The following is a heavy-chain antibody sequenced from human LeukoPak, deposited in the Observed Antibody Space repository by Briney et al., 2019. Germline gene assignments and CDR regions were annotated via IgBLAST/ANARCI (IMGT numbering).Heavy chain of an antibody. CDR2: ISAYNGNT. Sequence: ASVKVSCKASGYTFTSHGISWVRQAPGQGLEWMGWISAYNGNTNYAQKLQGRVTMTTDTSTSTAYMELRSLRSDDTAVYYCARSQPITMIVVVTKPFDYWGQGTLVTVSS. CDR1: GYTFTSHG. V-gene: IGHV1-18*01. J-gene: IGHJ4*02. D-gene: IGHD3-22*01. CDR3: ARSQPITMIVVVTKPFDY.